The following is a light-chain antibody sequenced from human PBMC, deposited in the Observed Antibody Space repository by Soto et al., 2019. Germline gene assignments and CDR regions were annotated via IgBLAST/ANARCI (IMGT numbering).Light chain of an antibody. CDR3: QQSYSTSWT. Sequence: TSSPSSLSDSGEERFTITCRASQSIVTYLNWYLQKPGKAPKLLIYAASNLQSGVPSRFSGSGSGTDFTLTISSLQPEDFATYYCQQSYSTSWTFGQGTKVDIK. V-gene: IGKV1-39*01. CDR2: AAS. J-gene: IGKJ1*01. CDR1: QSIVTY.